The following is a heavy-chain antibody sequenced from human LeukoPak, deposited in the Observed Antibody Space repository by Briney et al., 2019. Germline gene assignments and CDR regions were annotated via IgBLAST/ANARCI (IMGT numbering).Heavy chain of an antibody. V-gene: IGHV5-51*01. D-gene: IGHD3-10*01. J-gene: IGHJ6*03. CDR1: GSSFTSYW. CDR2: IYPGESDT. CDR3: ARHLDIRGMSDYQYYYMYV. Sequence: GGSLQISCKGSGSSFTSYWIGWVRQLPGKGLEWMGIIYPGESDTRYSPSFQGQVTISADKSIGTSYLQWSSLKAWDTAMYYCARHLDIRGMSDYQYYYMYVWGKGTAVTVSS.